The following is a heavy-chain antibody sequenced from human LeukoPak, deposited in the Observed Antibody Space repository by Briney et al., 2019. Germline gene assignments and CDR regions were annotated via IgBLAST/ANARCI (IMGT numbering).Heavy chain of an antibody. CDR2: INHSGST. V-gene: IGHV4-34*01. J-gene: IGHJ6*03. CDR1: GGSFSGYY. CDR3: ARHGMGSGSREYYYYYMDV. Sequence: SETLSLTCAVYGGSFSGYYWSWIRQPPGKGLEWIGEINHSGSTNYNPSLKSRVTISVDTSKNQFPLKLSSVTAADTAVYYCARHGMGSGSREYYYYYMDVWGKGTTVTISS. D-gene: IGHD3-22*01.